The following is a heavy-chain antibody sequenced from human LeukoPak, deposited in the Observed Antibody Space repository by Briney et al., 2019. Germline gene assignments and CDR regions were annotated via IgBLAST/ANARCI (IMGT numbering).Heavy chain of an antibody. D-gene: IGHD3-22*01. J-gene: IGHJ4*02. CDR3: ARVSDDSSGWDY. CDR2: IYYSGST. CDR1: GGSISSYY. Sequence: PTETLSLTCTVSGGSISSYYWSWIRQPPGKGLEWIGYIYYSGSTNYNPSLKSRVTISVDTSKNQFSLKLSSVTAADTAVYYCARVSDDSSGWDYWGQGTLVTVSS. V-gene: IGHV4-59*01.